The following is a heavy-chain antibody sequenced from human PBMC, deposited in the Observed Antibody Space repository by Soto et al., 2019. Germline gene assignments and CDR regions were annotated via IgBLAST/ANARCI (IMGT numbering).Heavy chain of an antibody. CDR1: GVSFSRYA. J-gene: IGHJ5*02. V-gene: IGHV3-23*01. D-gene: IGHD6-13*01. Sequence: QPGGSLRISCAASGVSFSRYAMSWVRQAPGKGLEWVSAIRGSGGSTYDADSVKGRVTISRDNSKNTLYLQGNSLRAEDTAVEYSSKPCRSILTSFDPSGQGTLVTVSS. CDR2: IRGSGGST. CDR3: SKPCRSILTSFDP.